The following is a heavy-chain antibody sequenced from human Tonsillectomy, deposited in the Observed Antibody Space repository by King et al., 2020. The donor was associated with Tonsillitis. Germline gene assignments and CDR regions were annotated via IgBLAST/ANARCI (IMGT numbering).Heavy chain of an antibody. Sequence: VQLVESGGGVVQPGRSLRLSCAASGFTFSNYGMHWVRQAPGKGLEWVAVISYDVTNKYYADPVKGRFTISRDNSKNTLALQMNSLRAEDTAVYYCAKMGDFWSGYSDYWGQGTQVTVSS. CDR3: AKMGDFWSGYSDY. V-gene: IGHV3-30*18. CDR1: GFTFSNYG. CDR2: ISYDVTNK. D-gene: IGHD3-3*01. J-gene: IGHJ4*02.